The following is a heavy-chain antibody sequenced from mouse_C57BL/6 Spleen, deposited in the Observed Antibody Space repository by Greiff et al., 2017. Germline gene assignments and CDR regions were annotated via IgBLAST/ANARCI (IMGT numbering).Heavy chain of an antibody. Sequence: VQLQQSGAELVKPGASVKLSCKATGYTFTGYWIEWVKQRPGHGLEWIGEILPGSGSTNYNEKFKGKATFTADTSSNTTYMQLSSLTTDDSAIYYCASYGSNLYFDFWGTGTTVTVSS. CDR3: ASYGSNLYFDF. J-gene: IGHJ1*03. D-gene: IGHD1-1*01. V-gene: IGHV1-9*01. CDR1: GYTFTGYW. CDR2: ILPGSGST.